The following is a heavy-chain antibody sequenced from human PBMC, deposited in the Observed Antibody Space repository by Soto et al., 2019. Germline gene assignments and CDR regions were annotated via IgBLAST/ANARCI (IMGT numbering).Heavy chain of an antibody. D-gene: IGHD2-21*01. J-gene: IGHJ3*02. CDR3: ARGVMGAYGLEI. Sequence: EVQLVESGGGLVQPGGSLRLSCVASGFTFSSHWMHWVRQAPGNGLVWVSRISSDGSRTNYADSVKGRFAIFSDNAKNTVYLQMNSLRAEETAVYYCARGVMGAYGLEIWGQGTMVTVSS. CDR1: GFTFSSHW. CDR2: ISSDGSRT. V-gene: IGHV3-74*01.